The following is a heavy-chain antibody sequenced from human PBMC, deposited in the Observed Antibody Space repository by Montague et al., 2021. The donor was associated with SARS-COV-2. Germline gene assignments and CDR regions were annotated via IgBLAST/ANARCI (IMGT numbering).Heavy chain of an antibody. Sequence: CAISGDSVSSNSAAWNWIRQSPSRGLEWLGRTYYRSKWYNDYAVSVKSRITINPDTSKNQFPLQLNSVTPEDTAVYYCARGLWFGELLSLYYYYGMDVWGQGTTVTVSS. CDR1: GDSVSSNSAA. V-gene: IGHV6-1*01. CDR2: TYYRSKWYN. J-gene: IGHJ6*02. D-gene: IGHD3-10*01. CDR3: ARGLWFGELLSLYYYYGMDV.